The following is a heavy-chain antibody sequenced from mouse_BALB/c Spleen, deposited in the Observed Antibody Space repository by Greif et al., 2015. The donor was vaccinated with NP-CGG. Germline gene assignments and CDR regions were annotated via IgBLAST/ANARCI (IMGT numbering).Heavy chain of an antibody. D-gene: IGHD1-1*01. J-gene: IGHJ2*01. CDR3: NSLYYYGSSFYYFDY. Sequence: EVKLVESGAELVRSGASVKLSCTASGFNIKDYYMHWVKQRPEQGLEWIGWIDPENGDTEYAPKFQGKATMTADTSSNTAYLQLSSLTSEDTAVYYCNSLYYYGSSFYYFDYWGQGTTLTVSS. CDR1: GFNIKDYY. V-gene: IGHV14-4*02. CDR2: IDPENGDT.